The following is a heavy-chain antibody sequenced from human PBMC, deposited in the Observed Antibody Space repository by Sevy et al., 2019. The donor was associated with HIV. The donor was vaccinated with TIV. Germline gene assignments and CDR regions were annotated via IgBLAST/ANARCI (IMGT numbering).Heavy chain of an antibody. CDR2: IKSKTDGGTT. D-gene: IGHD6-13*01. V-gene: IGHV3-15*01. J-gene: IGHJ6*03. CDR3: TTVFSSSGSGYYYYYNMDV. CDR1: GFTFSNAW. Sequence: GGSLRLSCAASGFTFSNAWMSWVRQAPGKGLEWVGRIKSKTDGGTTDYAAPVKGRFTISRDDSKNTLYLQMNSLKTEDTAVYYCTTVFSSSGSGYYYYYNMDVWGKGTTVTISS.